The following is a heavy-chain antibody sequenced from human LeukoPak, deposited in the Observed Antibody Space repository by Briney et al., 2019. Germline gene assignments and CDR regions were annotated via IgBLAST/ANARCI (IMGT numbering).Heavy chain of an antibody. Sequence: ASVKVSCKASGYTFTSCYIHWVRQAPGQGLEWMGIINPSGGSTTYAQRFQGRVTMTRDRSTSTVYMEVSSLRSEDTAVYYCARGPPVNWNYVRFDYWGQGTLVTVSS. V-gene: IGHV1-46*01. CDR1: GYTFTSCY. CDR2: INPSGGST. CDR3: ARGPPVNWNYVRFDY. J-gene: IGHJ4*02. D-gene: IGHD1-7*01.